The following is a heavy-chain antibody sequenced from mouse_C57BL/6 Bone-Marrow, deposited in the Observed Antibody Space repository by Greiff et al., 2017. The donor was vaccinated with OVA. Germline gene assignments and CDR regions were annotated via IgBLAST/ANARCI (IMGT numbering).Heavy chain of an antibody. CDR2: IRRGSSTI. Sequence: DVKLVESGGGLVKPGGSLKLSCAASGFTFSDYGMHWVRQAPEKGLEWVAYIRRGSSTIYYADTVKGRFTISRDNAKNTLFLQLTSLRSEDTARYYCARNDGYGFAYWGQGTLVTVSA. J-gene: IGHJ3*01. V-gene: IGHV5-17*01. CDR1: GFTFSDYG. D-gene: IGHD2-3*01. CDR3: ARNDGYGFAY.